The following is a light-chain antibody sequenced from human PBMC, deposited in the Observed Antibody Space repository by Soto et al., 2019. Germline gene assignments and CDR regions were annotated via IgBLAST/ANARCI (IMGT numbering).Light chain of an antibody. CDR1: QSVNSN. Sequence: IVMTQSPATLSVSPGERATLSCRASQSVNSNLAWYQQKPGQAPRILIYGASTRAIAIPARFSGSGSGTEFTLTISSLQSEDFAVYYCQQYNDWPRTFGGGTKVEIK. J-gene: IGKJ4*01. CDR3: QQYNDWPRT. V-gene: IGKV3-15*01. CDR2: GAS.